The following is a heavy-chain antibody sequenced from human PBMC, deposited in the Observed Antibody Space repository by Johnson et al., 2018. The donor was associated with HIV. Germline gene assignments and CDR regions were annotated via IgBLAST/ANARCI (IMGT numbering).Heavy chain of an antibody. J-gene: IGHJ3*02. CDR1: GFTFSSYG. V-gene: IGHV3-30*02. Sequence: VQLVESGGGVVQPGGSLRLSCAASGFTFSSYGMHWVRQAPGKGLEWVAFIGYDGSNKYYADSVKGRFTISRDNFKNTLSLQMNSLSTEDTAVYFCAKLSGTYSLFVPFDIWGQGTMVTVSS. CDR3: AKLSGTYSLFVPFDI. D-gene: IGHD1-26*01. CDR2: IGYDGSNK.